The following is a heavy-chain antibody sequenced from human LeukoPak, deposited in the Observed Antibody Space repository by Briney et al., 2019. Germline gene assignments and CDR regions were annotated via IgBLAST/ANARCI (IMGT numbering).Heavy chain of an antibody. CDR1: GFTFSTYA. Sequence: GGSLRLSCVASGFTFSTYAMHWVRQAPGKGLEWVALISYDGNNKYYADSVKGRFTISRDNSKNTLYLQMNSLRAEDTAVYYCARAAGLYEDSSGWYSYWGQGTLVTVSS. CDR2: ISYDGNNK. D-gene: IGHD6-19*01. CDR3: ARAAGLYEDSSGWYSY. V-gene: IGHV3-30-3*01. J-gene: IGHJ4*02.